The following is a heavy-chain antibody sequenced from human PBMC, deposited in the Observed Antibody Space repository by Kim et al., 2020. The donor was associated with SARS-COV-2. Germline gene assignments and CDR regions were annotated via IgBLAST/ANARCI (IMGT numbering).Heavy chain of an antibody. D-gene: IGHD3-22*01. Sequence: QGRVTMTRDTSTSPVYMELSSLRSEDTAVYYCAREGYYYDSSGFEYYFDYWGQGTLVTVSS. V-gene: IGHV1-46*01. CDR3: AREGYYYDSSGFEYYFDY. J-gene: IGHJ4*02.